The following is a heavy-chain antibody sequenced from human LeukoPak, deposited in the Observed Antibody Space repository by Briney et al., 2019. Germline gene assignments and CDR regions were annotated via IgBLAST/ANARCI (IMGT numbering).Heavy chain of an antibody. V-gene: IGHV3-20*04. CDR2: INWNGGST. D-gene: IGHD1-14*01. CDR1: GFTFDDYG. Sequence: GGSLRLSCAASGFTFDDYGMSWVRQAPGKGLEWVSGINWNGGSTGYADSVKGRFTISRDNSKNSLYLQMNSLRTEDTALYYCAKGPPSKIYYYYYMDVWGKGTTVTVSS. CDR3: AKGPPSKIYYYYYMDV. J-gene: IGHJ6*03.